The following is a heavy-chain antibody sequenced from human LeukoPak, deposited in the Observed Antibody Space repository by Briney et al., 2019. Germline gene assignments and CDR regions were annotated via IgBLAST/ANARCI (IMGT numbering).Heavy chain of an antibody. CDR2: INHSGST. CDR3: ARVSGITMIVVVPEDGFDI. Sequence: SETLSLTCAVYGGSFSGYYWSWIRQPPGKGLEWIGEINHSGSTHYNPSLKSRVTISVDTSKNQFSLKLSSVTAADTAVYYCARVSGITMIVVVPEDGFDIWGQGTMVTVSS. CDR1: GGSFSGYY. D-gene: IGHD3-22*01. J-gene: IGHJ3*02. V-gene: IGHV4-34*01.